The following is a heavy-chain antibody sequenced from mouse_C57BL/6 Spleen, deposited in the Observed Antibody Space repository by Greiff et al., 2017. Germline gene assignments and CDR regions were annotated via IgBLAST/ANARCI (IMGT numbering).Heavy chain of an antibody. D-gene: IGHD1-1*01. Sequence: EVQLVESGGDLVKPGGSLKLSCAASGFTFSSYGMSWVRQTPDKRLEWVATISSGGSYTYYPDSVKGRFTISRDNAKNTLYLQMSSLKSEDTAMYYCARQDYYGYAMDYWGQGTSVTVSS. CDR3: ARQDYYGYAMDY. V-gene: IGHV5-6*01. CDR1: GFTFSSYG. CDR2: ISSGGSYT. J-gene: IGHJ4*01.